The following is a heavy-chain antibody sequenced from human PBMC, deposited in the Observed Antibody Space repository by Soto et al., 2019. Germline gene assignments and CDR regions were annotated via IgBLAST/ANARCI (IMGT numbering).Heavy chain of an antibody. CDR3: ARVTTDYYYYYMDV. D-gene: IGHD4-17*01. CDR1: GFTFDDYG. CDR2: INWNGGST. Sequence: PGGSLRLSCAASGFTFDDYGMSWVRQAPGKGLEWVSGINWNGGSTGYADSVKGRFTISRDNAKNSLYLQMNSLRAEDTALYHCARVTTDYYYYYMDVWGKGTTVTVSS. J-gene: IGHJ6*03. V-gene: IGHV3-20*01.